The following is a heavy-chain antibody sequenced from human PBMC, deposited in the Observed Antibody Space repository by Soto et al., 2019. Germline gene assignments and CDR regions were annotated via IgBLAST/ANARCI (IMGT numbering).Heavy chain of an antibody. J-gene: IGHJ4*02. Sequence: GGSLRHSCAASELTFSSYAMSWVRQATGKGLEWVSAASGSGGSTYYADSVKGRFTISRDNSKNTLYLQMNSLRAEDTAVYYCAKNGNIVVVPAAPDYWGQGTLVTVSS. D-gene: IGHD2-2*01. CDR2: ASGSGGST. CDR3: AKNGNIVVVPAAPDY. CDR1: ELTFSSYA. V-gene: IGHV3-23*01.